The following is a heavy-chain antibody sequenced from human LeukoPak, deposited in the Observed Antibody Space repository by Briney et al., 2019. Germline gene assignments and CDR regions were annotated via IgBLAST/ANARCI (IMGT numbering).Heavy chain of an antibody. Sequence: ASVKVSCKASGYTFINYYMHWVRQAPGQGLEWMGIINPSGGSTSYAQEFQGRVTMTRDTSTSTVYMELSSLRSEDTAVYYCARAKGATPHFDYWGQGTLVTVSS. V-gene: IGHV1-46*01. D-gene: IGHD1-26*01. CDR2: INPSGGST. CDR3: ARAKGATPHFDY. CDR1: GYTFINYY. J-gene: IGHJ4*02.